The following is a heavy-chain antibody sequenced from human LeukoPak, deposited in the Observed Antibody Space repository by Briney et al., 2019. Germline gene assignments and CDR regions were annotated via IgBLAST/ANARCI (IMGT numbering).Heavy chain of an antibody. CDR3: ARGRWNYDY. V-gene: IGHV4-34*01. CDR2: INHSGST. Sequence: GSLRLSCAASGFTFSSYAMSWIRQPPGKGLEWIGEINHSGSTNYNPSLKSRVTISVDTSKNQFSLKLSSVTAADTAVYYCARGRWNYDYWGQGTLVTVSS. J-gene: IGHJ4*02. CDR1: GFTFSSYA. D-gene: IGHD1-7*01.